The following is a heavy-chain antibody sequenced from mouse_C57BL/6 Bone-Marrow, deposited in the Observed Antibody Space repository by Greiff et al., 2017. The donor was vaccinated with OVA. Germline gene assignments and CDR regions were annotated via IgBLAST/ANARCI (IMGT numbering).Heavy chain of an antibody. V-gene: IGHV5-4*03. J-gene: IGHJ3*01. CDR3: ARGH. CDR1: GFTFSSYA. CDR2: ISDGGSYT. Sequence: EVMLVESGGGLVKPGGSLKLSCAASGFTFSSYAMSWVRQTPEKRLEWVATISDGGSYTYYPDNVKGRFTISRDNAKNNLYLQMSHLKSEDTAMYYCARGHWGQGTLVTVSA.